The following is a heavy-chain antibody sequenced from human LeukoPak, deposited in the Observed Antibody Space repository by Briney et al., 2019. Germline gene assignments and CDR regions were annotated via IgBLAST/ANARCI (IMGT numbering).Heavy chain of an antibody. J-gene: IGHJ4*02. D-gene: IGHD3-22*01. CDR3: ARLLTYYYDSSGYYDY. CDR1: GGSVSSGSYY. Sequence: SETLSLTCTVSGGSVSSGSYYWSWIRQPPGKGLEWIGYIYYSGSTNYNPSLKSRVTISVDTSKNQFSLKLSSVTAADTAVYYCARLLTYYYDSSGYYDYWGQGTLVTVSS. V-gene: IGHV4-61*01. CDR2: IYYSGST.